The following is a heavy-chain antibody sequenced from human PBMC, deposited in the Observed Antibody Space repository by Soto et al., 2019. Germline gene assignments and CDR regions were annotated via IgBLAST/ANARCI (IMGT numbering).Heavy chain of an antibody. CDR3: ARGGPYYYDSPPPNDAFDI. V-gene: IGHV1-2*04. Sequence: ASVKVSCKASGYTFTGYYMHWVRQAPGQGLEWMGWINPNSGGTNYAQKFQGWVTMTRDTSISTAYMGLSRLRSDDTAVYYCARGGPYYYDSPPPNDAFDIWGQGTMVTVSS. CDR1: GYTFTGYY. CDR2: INPNSGGT. J-gene: IGHJ3*02. D-gene: IGHD3-22*01.